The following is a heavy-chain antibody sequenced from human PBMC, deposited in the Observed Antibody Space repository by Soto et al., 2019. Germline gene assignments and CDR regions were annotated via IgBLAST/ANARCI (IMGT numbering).Heavy chain of an antibody. J-gene: IGHJ6*02. CDR1: GFAFHDYA. Sequence: EVQLVESGGGLVQPGRSLTLSCAASGFAFHDYAMHWVRQDPGKGLEWVSSISWNSGKIGYAGSVKGRFTISRDNAKNFVYLQMNSLIAEDTALYYCAKEKSNEGLSVYYYNGLDVWGQGTTVIVSS. V-gene: IGHV3-9*01. D-gene: IGHD2-2*01. CDR3: AKEKSNEGLSVYYYNGLDV. CDR2: ISWNSGKI.